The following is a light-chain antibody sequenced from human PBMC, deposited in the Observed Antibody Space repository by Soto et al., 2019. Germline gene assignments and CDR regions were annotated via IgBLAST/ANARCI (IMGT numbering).Light chain of an antibody. J-gene: IGKJ1*01. CDR2: GAS. V-gene: IGKV3-20*01. CDR1: QSVSSSH. CDR3: QQYSNCPRT. Sequence: EIVLTQSPGTLSLSPGERATLSCRASQSVSSSHLAWYQQKPGLAPRLLIYGASSRATGIPDRFGGSGSGTDFTLTISRLEPEDFAVYYCQQYSNCPRTFGQGTKVDIK.